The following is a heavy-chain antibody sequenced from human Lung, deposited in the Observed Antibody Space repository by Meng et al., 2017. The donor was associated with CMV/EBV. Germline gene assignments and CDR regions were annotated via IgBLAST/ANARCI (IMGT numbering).Heavy chain of an antibody. J-gene: IGHJ4*02. CDR2: ISGSDSST. Sequence: GEXXKISCAASGFTFSSYVMTWVRQAPGKGLEWVSSISGSDSSTNYADSVKGRFTISRDNSKNTLYVQMNSLTAEDTAVYYCAKGTGAAIYYFDYWGQGTLVTVSS. CDR1: GFTFSSYV. CDR3: AKGTGAAIYYFDY. D-gene: IGHD3-9*01. V-gene: IGHV3-23*01.